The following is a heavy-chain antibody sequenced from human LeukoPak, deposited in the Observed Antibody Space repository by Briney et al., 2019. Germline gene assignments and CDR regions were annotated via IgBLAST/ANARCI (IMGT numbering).Heavy chain of an antibody. CDR1: GFTFSSYW. CDR3: AKIAETSGTYGQGFDY. CDR2: IKQDGSEK. D-gene: IGHD1-26*01. J-gene: IGHJ4*02. V-gene: IGHV3-7*03. Sequence: PGGSLRLSCAASGFTFSSYWMSWVRQAPGKGLERVANIKQDGSEKYYVDSVKGRFTISRDNAKNSLYLQMNSLRVEDTAVYYCAKIAETSGTYGQGFDYWGQGTLVTVSS.